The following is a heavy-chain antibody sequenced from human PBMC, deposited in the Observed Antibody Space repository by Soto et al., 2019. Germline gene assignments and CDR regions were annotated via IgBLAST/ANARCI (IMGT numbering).Heavy chain of an antibody. V-gene: IGHV1-8*01. Sequence: ASVKVSCKASGYTFTSYDINWVRHATGQGLEWMGWMNPNSGNTGYAQKFQGRVTMTRNTSISTAYMELSSLRSEDTAVYYCATPPDRNYNGYYYYYMDVWGTAPTVTVAS. CDR1: GYTFTSYD. CDR3: ATPPDRNYNGYYYYYMDV. CDR2: MNPNSGNT. J-gene: IGHJ6*03. D-gene: IGHD4-4*01.